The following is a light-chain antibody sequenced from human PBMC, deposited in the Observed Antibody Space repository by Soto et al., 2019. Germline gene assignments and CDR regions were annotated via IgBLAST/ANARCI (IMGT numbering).Light chain of an antibody. CDR1: QTVRNNY. V-gene: IGKV3-20*01. CDR3: QQFSSYPLT. CDR2: DAS. J-gene: IGKJ4*01. Sequence: VLTQSPGTLSLSQGERATLSCRASQTVRNNYLAWYQQKPGQAPRLLIYDASSRATGIPDRFSGGGSGTDFTLTISRLEPEDFAVYYCQQFSSYPLTFGGGA.